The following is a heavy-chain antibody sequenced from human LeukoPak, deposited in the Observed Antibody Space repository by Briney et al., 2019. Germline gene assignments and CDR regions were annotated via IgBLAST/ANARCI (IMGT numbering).Heavy chain of an antibody. J-gene: IGHJ4*02. V-gene: IGHV4-34*07. CDR3: PTRNY. CDR2: INHSGGS. CDR1: GESFSGYY. Sequence: PSETLSLTCAVYGESFSGYYWSWIRQPPGKGLEWIGEINHSGGSNYNPSLKSRVSISADTSRNQFSLKLRSVTAADTAVYYCPTRNYWGQGTLVTVSS.